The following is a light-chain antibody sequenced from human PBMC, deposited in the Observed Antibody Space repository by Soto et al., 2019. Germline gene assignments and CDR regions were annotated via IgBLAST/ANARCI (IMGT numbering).Light chain of an antibody. V-gene: IGLV2-14*01. CDR1: SSDVGGYNY. CDR2: AVS. CDR3: CSYTVSGTYV. J-gene: IGLJ1*01. Sequence: QSVLTQPASVSGSPGQSITISCTGTSSDVGGYNYGSWYQQHPGKAPKLMIYAVSNRPSGVSNRFSGSKSGNTATLTISGLQAEDEADYYCCSYTVSGTYVFGTGTKVTAL.